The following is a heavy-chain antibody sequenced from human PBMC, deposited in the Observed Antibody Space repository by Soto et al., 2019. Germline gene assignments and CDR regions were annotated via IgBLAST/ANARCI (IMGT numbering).Heavy chain of an antibody. D-gene: IGHD6-6*01. Sequence: ASENLSLTCTVSGGSISSSSYYWGWIRQPPGKGREWIGTIYYSVSTYYNPSLQSRVTISVDTSKNQFSLKLSSVTAADTAVYYCARLYGSSLFDYWGQGTLVTVSS. CDR2: IYYSVST. J-gene: IGHJ4*02. V-gene: IGHV4-39*01. CDR3: ARLYGSSLFDY. CDR1: GGSISSSSYY.